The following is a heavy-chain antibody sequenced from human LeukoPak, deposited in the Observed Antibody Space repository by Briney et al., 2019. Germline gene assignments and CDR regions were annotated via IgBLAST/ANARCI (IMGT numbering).Heavy chain of an antibody. CDR2: ISSSSSTI. J-gene: IGHJ4*02. CDR1: GFTFSSYS. V-gene: IGHV3-48*04. CDR3: AGSPYPLNFDY. Sequence: GGSLRLSCAASGFTFSSYSMNWVRQAPGKGLEWVSYISSSSSTIYYADSVKGRFTISRDNAKNSLYLQMNSLRAEDTAVYYCAGSPYPLNFDYWGQGTLVTVSS.